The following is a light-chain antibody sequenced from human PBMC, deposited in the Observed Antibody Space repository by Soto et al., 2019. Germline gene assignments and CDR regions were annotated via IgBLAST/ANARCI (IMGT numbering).Light chain of an antibody. J-gene: IGKJ1*01. CDR2: KAS. CDR3: HQYHTWWT. V-gene: IGKV1-5*03. Sequence: DIQMTQSPSTLSASVGDRVTITCRASQSISSWLAWYQQKPGKAPKILIYKASSLESGVPSRFSGSVSGTEFALTISILQPDDLATYYGHQYHTWWTFGQVIKVEI. CDR1: QSISSW.